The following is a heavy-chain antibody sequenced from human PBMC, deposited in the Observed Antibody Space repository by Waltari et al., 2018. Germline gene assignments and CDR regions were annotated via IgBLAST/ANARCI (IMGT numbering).Heavy chain of an antibody. CDR3: ARVLVAVPPYFDY. CDR1: GGSISRGGSY. D-gene: IGHD2-15*01. V-gene: IGHV4-31*03. CDR2: IYYSGST. J-gene: IGHJ4*02. Sequence: QVQLHESGPGLVKPSQTLSLTCTVSGGSISRGGSYWCWSPQHPVKGLEWIGYIYYSGSTYYNPSLKSRVTISVDTSKNQFSLKLSSVTAADTAVYYCARVLVAVPPYFDYWGQGTLVTVSS.